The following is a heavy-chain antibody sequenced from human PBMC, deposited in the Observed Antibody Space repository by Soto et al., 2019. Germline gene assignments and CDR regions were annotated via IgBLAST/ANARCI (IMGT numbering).Heavy chain of an antibody. CDR3: ARGDSTDCSNGVCSFFYNHDMDV. J-gene: IGHJ6*02. V-gene: IGHV1-2*06. Sequence: GASVKVSCKASGYIFTHFYIHWVRRAPGQGLEWMGLINPKSGETHYSQKFRGRVSLTRDTSTNTANMELTTLTSDDTAIYYCARGDSTDCSNGVCSFFYNHDMDVWGQGTTVTAP. CDR2: INPKSGET. D-gene: IGHD2-8*01. CDR1: GYIFTHFY.